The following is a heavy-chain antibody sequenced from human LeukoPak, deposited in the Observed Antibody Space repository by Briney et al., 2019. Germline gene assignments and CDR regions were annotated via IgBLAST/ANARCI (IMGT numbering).Heavy chain of an antibody. Sequence: SETLSLTCAVYGGSFSGYYWSWIRQPPGKGLEWIGEINHSGSTNYNPSLKSRVTISVDTSKNQFSLKLSSVTAADTAVYYCARASVADYWGQGALVTVSS. CDR1: GGSFSGYY. J-gene: IGHJ4*02. CDR2: INHSGST. CDR3: ARASVADY. V-gene: IGHV4-34*01. D-gene: IGHD4-23*01.